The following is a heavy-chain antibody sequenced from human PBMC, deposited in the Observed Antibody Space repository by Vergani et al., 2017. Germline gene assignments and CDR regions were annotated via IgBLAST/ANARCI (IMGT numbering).Heavy chain of an antibody. J-gene: IGHJ4*02. CDR1: GASVNSYY. Sequence: QVKLQESGPGLVKPSETLSLTCTVSGASVNSYYWSWIRQPPGKGLEWMGYVSFRGDTLYDPSVKGRMTISLNTSSNQFSLYLTSVTAADTAVYYCAREGDGDSDYWGQGTLVTVSS. D-gene: IGHD3-16*01. V-gene: IGHV4-59*02. CDR2: VSFRGDT. CDR3: AREGDGDSDY.